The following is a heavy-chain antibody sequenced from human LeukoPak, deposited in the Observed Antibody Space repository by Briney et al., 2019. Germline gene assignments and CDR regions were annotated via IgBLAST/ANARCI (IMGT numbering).Heavy chain of an antibody. Sequence: SETLSLTCTVSGGPISSYYWSWIRQPPGKGLEWIGYIYYSGSTNYNPSLKSRVTISVDTSKNQFSLKLNSVTAADTAVYYCARDYRGYSGYDSYFDYWGQGTLVTVSS. CDR3: ARDYRGYSGYDSYFDY. CDR1: GGPISSYY. V-gene: IGHV4-59*01. J-gene: IGHJ4*02. CDR2: IYYSGST. D-gene: IGHD5-12*01.